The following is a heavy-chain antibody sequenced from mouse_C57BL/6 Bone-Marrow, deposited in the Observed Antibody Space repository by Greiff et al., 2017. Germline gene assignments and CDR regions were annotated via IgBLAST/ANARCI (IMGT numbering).Heavy chain of an antibody. CDR1: GYTFTDYY. CDR2: INPNNGGT. J-gene: IGHJ2*01. CDR3: ARGRDSSGFDY. D-gene: IGHD3-2*02. V-gene: IGHV1-26*01. Sequence: VQLQQSGPELVKPGASVKISCKASGYTFTDYYMNWVKQSHGKSLEWIGDINPNNGGTSYNQKFKGKDTLTVDKSSSTAYMELRSLTSEDSAVYYCARGRDSSGFDYWGQGTTLTVSS.